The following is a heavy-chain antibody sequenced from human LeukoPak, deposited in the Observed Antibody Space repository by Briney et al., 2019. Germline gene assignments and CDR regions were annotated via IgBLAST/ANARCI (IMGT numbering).Heavy chain of an antibody. Sequence: ASVKLSCTASGYTFTSYYMHWVRQAPGQGLEWMGIINTSGGTTNYAHKYQGRTTITSDTSTTTLDKELRSRRSEDTAEYCCSRTSSEMDVFYGWGQGTMVTVSS. CDR1: GYTFTSYY. CDR3: SRTSSEMDVFYG. V-gene: IGHV1-46*01. J-gene: IGHJ3*01. CDR2: INTSGGTT.